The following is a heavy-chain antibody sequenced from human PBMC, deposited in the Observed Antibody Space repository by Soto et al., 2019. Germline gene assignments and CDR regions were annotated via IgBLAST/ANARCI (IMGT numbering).Heavy chain of an antibody. V-gene: IGHV3-21*01. J-gene: IGHJ4*02. CDR1: GFTFSTYS. CDR3: ARHSLDGGGWSIDY. Sequence: GGSLRLSCAASGFTFSTYSMNWVRQAPGKGLEWVSSISSSSYYIYYSDSVRGRFSISRDYAKSSLSLQMNSLRAEDTAVYYCARHSLDGGGWSIDYGGQGPLVTVSS. D-gene: IGHD6-19*01. CDR2: ISSSSYYI.